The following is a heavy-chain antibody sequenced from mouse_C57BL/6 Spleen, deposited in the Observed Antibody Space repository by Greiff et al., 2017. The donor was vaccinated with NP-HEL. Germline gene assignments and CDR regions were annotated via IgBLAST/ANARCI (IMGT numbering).Heavy chain of an antibody. CDR1: GYAFTNYL. D-gene: IGHD1-1*01. CDR3: ARRGYYYGSDY. V-gene: IGHV1-54*01. CDR2: INPGSGGT. J-gene: IGHJ2*01. Sequence: QVQLQQSGAELVRPGTSVKVSCKASGYAFTNYLIEWVKQRPGQGLEWIGVINPGSGGTNYNEKFKGKATLTADKSSSTAYMQLSSLTSEDSAVYFCARRGYYYGSDYWGQGTTLTVSS.